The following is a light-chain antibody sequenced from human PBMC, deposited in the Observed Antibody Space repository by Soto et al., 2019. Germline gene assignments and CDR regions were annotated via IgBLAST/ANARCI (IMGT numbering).Light chain of an antibody. CDR3: QQYDSYSPLT. CDR1: QSISKC. V-gene: IGKV1-5*01. J-gene: IGKJ4*01. Sequence: DIGLTQSPSTLSASVGDRVTMTCRASQSISKCLAWYQQKPGTAPKLLLYDASNLESGVPSSFSGSGSGTEFTLPIISLQTHDFSTYYCQQYDSYSPLTFGGGTKVDI. CDR2: DAS.